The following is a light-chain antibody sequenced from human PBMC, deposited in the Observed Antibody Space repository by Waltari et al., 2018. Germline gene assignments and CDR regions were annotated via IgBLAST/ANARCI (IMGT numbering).Light chain of an antibody. CDR1: QSISTY. J-gene: IGKJ4*01. V-gene: IGKV1-39*01. CDR2: AAS. CDR3: QQSHSTPLT. Sequence: DIQKTQSPSSLSASVGDRVTITCRASQSISTYLNWYQQKPGKAPQLLIYAASSLQSGVPSRFSGSGSGTDFTLTISSLQPEDFATYYCQQSHSTPLTFGGGTKVEVK.